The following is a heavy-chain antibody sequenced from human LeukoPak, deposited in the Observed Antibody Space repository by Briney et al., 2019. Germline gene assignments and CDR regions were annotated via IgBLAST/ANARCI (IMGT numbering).Heavy chain of an antibody. CDR1: GGSISSSSNY. CDR3: ARVGYYDSSGYPFDY. J-gene: IGHJ4*02. V-gene: IGHV4-39*07. CDR2: IYYSGST. D-gene: IGHD3-22*01. Sequence: PSETLSLTCSVSGGSISSSSNYWGWVRQPPGKGLDWIGTIYYSGSTYYNPSLKSRVTISVDTSKNQFSLKLSSVTAADTAVYYCARVGYYDSSGYPFDYWGQGTLVTVSS.